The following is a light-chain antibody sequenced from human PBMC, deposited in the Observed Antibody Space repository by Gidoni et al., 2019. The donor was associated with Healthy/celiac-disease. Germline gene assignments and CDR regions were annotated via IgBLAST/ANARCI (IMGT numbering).Light chain of an antibody. CDR3: CSYAGSSTFYV. Sequence: QAALTQHAAGSGSPGQSITISCTGTSSDVGSYNLVSWYQQHPGKAPKLLIYEVSKRPSGVSNLFSGSKSGNTASLTISVLQSEYEAAYYCCSYAGSSTFYVFGTGTKVTVL. CDR2: EVS. CDR1: SSDVGSYNL. J-gene: IGLJ1*01. V-gene: IGLV2-23*02.